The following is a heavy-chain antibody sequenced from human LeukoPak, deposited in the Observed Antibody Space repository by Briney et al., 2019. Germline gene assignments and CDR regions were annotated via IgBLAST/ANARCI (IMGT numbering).Heavy chain of an antibody. D-gene: IGHD6-19*01. V-gene: IGHV3-43*02. CDR3: AKDHSVLQGLGDFDY. Sequence: PGGSLRLSCAASGFTFDDYAMHWVRQAPGKGLEWVSLISGDGGSTYYADSVKGRFTISRDNSKNSLYLQMNSLRTEDTALYYCAKDHSVLQGLGDFDYWGQGTLVAVSS. CDR1: GFTFDDYA. CDR2: ISGDGGST. J-gene: IGHJ4*02.